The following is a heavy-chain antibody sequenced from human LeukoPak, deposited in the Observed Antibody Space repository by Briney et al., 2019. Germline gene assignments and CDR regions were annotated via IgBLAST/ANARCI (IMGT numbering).Heavy chain of an antibody. CDR1: GGSISSGDYY. CDR3: ARLDSSGYSPIFDY. V-gene: IGHV4-30-4*01. Sequence: SETLSLTCTVSGGSISSGDYYWSWIRQPPGKGLEWIGYIYYRGSTYYNPSLKSRVTISVDTSKNQFSLKLSSVTAADTAVYYCARLDSSGYSPIFDYWGQGTLVTVSS. CDR2: IYYRGST. D-gene: IGHD3-22*01. J-gene: IGHJ4*02.